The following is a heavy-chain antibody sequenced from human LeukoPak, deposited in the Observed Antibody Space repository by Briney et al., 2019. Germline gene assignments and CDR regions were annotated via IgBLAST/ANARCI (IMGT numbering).Heavy chain of an antibody. Sequence: GGSLRLSCAGSGFTFSSYAMNWVRQAPGKGLEWVSSISSSSSYIYYADSVKGRFTISRDNAKNSLYLQMNSLRAEDTAVYYCARGDKQQLVRRYYYGMDVWGQGTTVTVSS. CDR1: GFTFSSYA. J-gene: IGHJ6*02. CDR3: ARGDKQQLVRRYYYGMDV. D-gene: IGHD6-13*01. V-gene: IGHV3-21*01. CDR2: ISSSSSYI.